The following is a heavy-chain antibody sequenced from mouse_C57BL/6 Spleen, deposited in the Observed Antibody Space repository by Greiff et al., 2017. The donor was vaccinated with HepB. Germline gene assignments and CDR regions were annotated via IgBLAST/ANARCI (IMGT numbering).Heavy chain of an antibody. CDR2: ISDGGSYT. D-gene: IGHD2-3*01. J-gene: IGHJ1*03. CDR1: GFTFSSYA. Sequence: EVQRVESGGGLVKPGGSLKLSCAASGFTFSSYAMSWVRQTPEKRLEWVATISDGGSYTYYPDNVKGRFTISRDNAKNNLYLQMSHLKSEDTAMYYCARDGGVYDGYFDVWGTGTTVTVSS. CDR3: ARDGGVYDGYFDV. V-gene: IGHV5-4*01.